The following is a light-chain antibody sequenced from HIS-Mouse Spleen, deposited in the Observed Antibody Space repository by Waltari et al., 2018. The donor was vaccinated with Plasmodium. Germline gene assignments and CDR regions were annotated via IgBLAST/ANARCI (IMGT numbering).Light chain of an antibody. CDR1: QSVLYSSNNKNY. CDR3: QQYGSSPLT. J-gene: IGKJ4*01. Sequence: DIVMTQSPDSLAVSLGESATINCKSSQSVLYSSNNKNYLAWYQQKPGQPPKLLIYWASTRESGVPDRFSGSGSGTDFTLTISRLEPEDFAVYYCQQYGSSPLTFGGGTKVEIK. V-gene: IGKV4-1*01. CDR2: WAS.